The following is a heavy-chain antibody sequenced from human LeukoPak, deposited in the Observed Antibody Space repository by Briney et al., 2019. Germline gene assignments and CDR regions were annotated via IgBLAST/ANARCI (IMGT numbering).Heavy chain of an antibody. Sequence: SETLSLTCKVSGASVSSGSYNWSWIRQPPGQGLEWIGYIHYSGITNYNPSLKSRVTVSADASKTQFSLNLTSVTAADTAVYYCATGDVGAYKFFDFWGQGTIVTVSS. CDR3: ATGDVGAYKFFDF. D-gene: IGHD5-24*01. V-gene: IGHV4-61*01. CDR1: GASVSSGSYN. J-gene: IGHJ3*01. CDR2: IHYSGIT.